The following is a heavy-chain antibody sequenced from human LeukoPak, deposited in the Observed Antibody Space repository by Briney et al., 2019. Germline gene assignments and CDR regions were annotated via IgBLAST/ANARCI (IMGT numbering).Heavy chain of an antibody. CDR2: ISSSSSYI. Sequence: PGGSLRLSCAASGFTFSSYSMNWVRQAPGKGLEWVSSISSSSSYIYYADSVKGRFTISRDNAKNSLYLQMNSLRAEDTAVYYCARDKSPVNPPFDYWGQGTLVTVSS. J-gene: IGHJ4*02. CDR3: ARDKSPVNPPFDY. V-gene: IGHV3-21*01. CDR1: GFTFSSYS.